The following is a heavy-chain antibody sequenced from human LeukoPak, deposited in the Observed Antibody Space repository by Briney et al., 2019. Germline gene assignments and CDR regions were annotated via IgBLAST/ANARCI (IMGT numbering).Heavy chain of an antibody. CDR3: ARGYDYVWGRQAFDI. CDR1: GGSISTYY. D-gene: IGHD3-16*01. Sequence: SETLSLTCTISGGSISTYYWSWIRQPPGKGLEWIGYIYYSGSTNYNPSLKSRVTISLDTSKNQFSLKLSSVTAADTAVYYCARGYDYVWGRQAFDIWGQGTMVTVSS. CDR2: IYYSGST. V-gene: IGHV4-59*08. J-gene: IGHJ3*02.